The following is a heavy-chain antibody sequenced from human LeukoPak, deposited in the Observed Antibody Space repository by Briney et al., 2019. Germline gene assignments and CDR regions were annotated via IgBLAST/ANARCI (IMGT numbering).Heavy chain of an antibody. D-gene: IGHD3-22*01. V-gene: IGHV4-39*07. CDR2: VYYSGSA. CDR3: ARGIRSYYDSSGIYYFDY. CDR1: GGSISSSIYY. Sequence: PSETLSLTCTVSGGSISSSIYYWAWIRQPPGKGLEWIGSVYYSGSAYYNPSLKSRVTISVDTSKNQFSLKLSSVTAADTAVYYCARGIRSYYDSSGIYYFDYWGQGTLVTVSS. J-gene: IGHJ4*02.